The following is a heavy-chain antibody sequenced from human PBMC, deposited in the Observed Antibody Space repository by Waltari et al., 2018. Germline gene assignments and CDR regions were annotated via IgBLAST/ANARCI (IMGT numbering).Heavy chain of an antibody. J-gene: IGHJ4*02. D-gene: IGHD6-19*01. V-gene: IGHV1-24*01. CDR3: ATSANRGIAVPFDY. Sequence: QVQLVQSGAEVKKPGASVKVSCKVSGYTLTELSMHWVRQAPGKGLEWMGGFEPEDGETIYEQKFHGRVTMTEDTSTDTAYMELSSLRSEDTAVYYCATSANRGIAVPFDYWGQGTLVTVSS. CDR1: GYTLTELS. CDR2: FEPEDGET.